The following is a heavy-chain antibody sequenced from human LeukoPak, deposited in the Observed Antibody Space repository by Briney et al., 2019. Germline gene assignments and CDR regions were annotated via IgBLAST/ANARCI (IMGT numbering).Heavy chain of an antibody. Sequence: PSETLSLTCTVSGGSISSGGYYWRWIRQHPGKGLEWNGYIYYSGSTYYNPSLKSRVTISVDTSKNQFSLKLSSVTAADTAVYDCARERRGYSYGYVVYWGQGTLVTVSS. V-gene: IGHV4-31*03. CDR2: IYYSGST. CDR1: GGSISSGGYY. D-gene: IGHD5-18*01. CDR3: ARERRGYSYGYVVY. J-gene: IGHJ4*02.